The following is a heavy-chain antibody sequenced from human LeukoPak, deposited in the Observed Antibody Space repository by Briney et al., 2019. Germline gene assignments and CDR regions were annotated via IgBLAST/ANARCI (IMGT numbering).Heavy chain of an antibody. J-gene: IGHJ6*02. Sequence: PGGSLRLSCAASGFTVSSNYMSWVRQAPGKGLEWVSVTYSGGSTYYADSVKGRFTISRDNSKNTLYLQMNSLRAEDTAVYYCARDQGQNYGMDVWGQGTTVTVSS. CDR2: TYSGGST. CDR3: ARDQGQNYGMDV. CDR1: GFTVSSNY. V-gene: IGHV3-53*01.